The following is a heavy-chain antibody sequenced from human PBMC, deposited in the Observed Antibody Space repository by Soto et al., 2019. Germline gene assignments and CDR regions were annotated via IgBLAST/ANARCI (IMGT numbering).Heavy chain of an antibody. CDR2: INHSGST. CDR3: ERIGCSGGRCVSEGNCFDT. D-gene: IGHD2-15*01. J-gene: IGHJ5*02. CDR1: GGSFSGYY. V-gene: IGHV4-34*01. Sequence: PSETLSLTCAVYGGSFSGYYWSWIRQPPGKGLEWIGEINHSGSTNYNPSLKSRVTISVDTSKNQFSLKLSSVTAADTAVYYCERIGCSGGRCVSEGNCFDTWGQGTLVTVSS.